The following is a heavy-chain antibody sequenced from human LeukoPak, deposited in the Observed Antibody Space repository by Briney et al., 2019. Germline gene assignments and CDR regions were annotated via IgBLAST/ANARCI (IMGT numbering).Heavy chain of an antibody. D-gene: IGHD2-15*01. CDR3: ARQHCRGGDCYFFD. Sequence: GGSLRLSCAASGFTFSSYAMNWVRQAPGKGLEWVSAISGSGGSTYYADSVTGRFTISRDNSKNTLYLQLNSLRAEDTAVYYCARQHCRGGDCYFFDWGQGTLVTVSS. V-gene: IGHV3-23*01. CDR2: ISGSGGST. CDR1: GFTFSSYA. J-gene: IGHJ4*02.